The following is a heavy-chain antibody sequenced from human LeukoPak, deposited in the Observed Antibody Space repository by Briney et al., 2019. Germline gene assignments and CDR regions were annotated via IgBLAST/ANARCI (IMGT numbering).Heavy chain of an antibody. D-gene: IGHD3-16*02. CDR3: ARERSYPTDYYYYGMDV. V-gene: IGHV1-8*01. CDR2: TNPNSGNT. Sequence: ASVKVSCKASGYPFTSYDINWVRQATGQGLEWMGWTNPNSGNTGYAQKFQGRVTMTRNTSISTAYMELSSLRSEDTAVYYCARERSYPTDYYYYGMDVWGQGTTVTVSS. CDR1: GYPFTSYD. J-gene: IGHJ6*02.